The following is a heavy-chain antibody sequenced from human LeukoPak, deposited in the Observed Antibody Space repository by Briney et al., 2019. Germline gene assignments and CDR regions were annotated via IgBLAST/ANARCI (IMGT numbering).Heavy chain of an antibody. CDR2: INPNSGGT. V-gene: IGHV1-2*04. Sequence: GASIKVSCKASGYTFTGYYMHWVRQAPGQGLEWMGWINPNSGGTNYAQKFQGWVTMTRDTSISTAYMELSRLRSDDTAVYYCARELGGYGSGSYYNVWGQGTLVTVSS. J-gene: IGHJ4*02. D-gene: IGHD3-10*01. CDR3: ARELGGYGSGSYYNV. CDR1: GYTFTGYY.